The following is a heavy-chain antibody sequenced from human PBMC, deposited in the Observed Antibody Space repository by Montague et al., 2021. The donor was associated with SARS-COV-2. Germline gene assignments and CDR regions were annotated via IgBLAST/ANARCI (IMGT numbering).Heavy chain of an antibody. J-gene: IGHJ3*02. D-gene: IGHD3-9*01. Sequence: SETLSLTCAVSRGSFSNYYWTWIRQSPGKGLEWIGEINQGGAPNYTPSLKSRVTISLDTPKKQISLKLNSVTVADTAVLFCARGRPVQGSFRHFDSISSGALDIWAQGSLVIVSS. CDR3: ARGRPVQGSFRHFDSISSGALDI. CDR2: INQGGAP. V-gene: IGHV4-34*01. CDR1: RGSFSNYY.